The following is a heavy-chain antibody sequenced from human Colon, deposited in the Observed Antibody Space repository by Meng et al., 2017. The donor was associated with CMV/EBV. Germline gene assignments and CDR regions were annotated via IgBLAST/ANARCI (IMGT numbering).Heavy chain of an antibody. CDR2: ISSSSSTI. V-gene: IGHV3-48*04. CDR1: GFTFSSYS. Sequence: GESLKISCAASGFTFSSYSMNWVRQAPGKGLEWVSYISSSSSTIYYADSVKGRFTISRDNAKNSLYLQMSSLRAEDTAVYYCARDRCSSTSCFYYYYGMDVWGQGTTVTVSS. D-gene: IGHD2-2*01. J-gene: IGHJ6*02. CDR3: ARDRCSSTSCFYYYYGMDV.